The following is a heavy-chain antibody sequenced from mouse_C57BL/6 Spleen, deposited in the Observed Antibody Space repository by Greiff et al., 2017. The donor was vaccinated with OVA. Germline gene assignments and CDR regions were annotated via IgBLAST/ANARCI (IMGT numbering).Heavy chain of an antibody. J-gene: IGHJ4*01. D-gene: IGHD2-5*01. V-gene: IGHV1-18*01. CDR3: ARKGQYYSNYGIYYYAMDY. CDR1: GYTFTDYN. Sequence: VQLKQSGPELVKPGASVKIPCKASGYTFTDYNMDWVKQSHGKSLEWIGDINPNNGGTIYNQKFKGKATLTVDKSSSTAYMELRSLTSEDTAVYYCARKGQYYSNYGIYYYAMDYWGQGTSVTVSS. CDR2: INPNNGGT.